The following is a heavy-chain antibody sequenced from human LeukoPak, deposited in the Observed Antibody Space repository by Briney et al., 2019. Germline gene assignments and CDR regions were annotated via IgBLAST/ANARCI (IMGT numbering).Heavy chain of an antibody. CDR2: INPSGGST. CDR3: ARDRAAAGTALAIVY. CDR1: GYIFTSYY. D-gene: IGHD6-13*01. Sequence: ASVKVSCKASGYIFTSYYMHWVRQAPGQGLEWMGIINPSGGSTSYAQKFQGRVTVTRETSTSTVYMELSSLKSEDTAVYYCARDRAAAGTALAIVYWGQGTLVIVSS. V-gene: IGHV1-46*01. J-gene: IGHJ4*02.